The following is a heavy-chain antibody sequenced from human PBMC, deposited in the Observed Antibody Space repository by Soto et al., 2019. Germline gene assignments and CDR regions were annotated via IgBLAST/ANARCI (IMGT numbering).Heavy chain of an antibody. J-gene: IGHJ6*02. V-gene: IGHV3-21*04. D-gene: IGHD4-4*01. Sequence: GGSLILSCEASGFSFSTYSMHWVRQAPGKGLEWLSSIGRRSDIYYADSVKGRFTISRDNAKNSVSLQMTSLRAEDTAVYYCANGIYPDRNDYSKSFFYFYGMDVWGQGTTVTVSS. CDR1: GFSFSTYS. CDR2: IGRRSDI. CDR3: ANGIYPDRNDYSKSFFYFYGMDV.